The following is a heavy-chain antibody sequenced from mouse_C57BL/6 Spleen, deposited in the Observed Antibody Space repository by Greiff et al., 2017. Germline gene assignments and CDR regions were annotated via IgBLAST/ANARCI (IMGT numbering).Heavy chain of an antibody. CDR3: ARQGGGYYGYAMDY. CDR1: GYTFTSYW. D-gene: IGHD2-3*01. V-gene: IGHV1-69*01. J-gene: IGHJ4*01. CDR2: IDPSDSYT. Sequence: QVQLQQPGAELVMPGASVKLSCKASGYTFTSYWMHWVKQRPGQGLEWIGEIDPSDSYTNYNQKFKGKSTLIVDKSSSTAYMQLSSLTSEDSAVYYGARQGGGYYGYAMDYWGQGTSVTVSS.